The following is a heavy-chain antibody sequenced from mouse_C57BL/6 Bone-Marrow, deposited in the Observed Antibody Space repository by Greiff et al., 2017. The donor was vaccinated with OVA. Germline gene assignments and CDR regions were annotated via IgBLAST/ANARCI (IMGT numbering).Heavy chain of an antibody. D-gene: IGHD2-5*01. V-gene: IGHV5-16*01. CDR1: GFTFSDYY. CDR3: ARANYSNYNFDY. Sequence: EVQLVESEGGLVQPGSSMKLSCTASGFTFSDYYMAWVRQVPEKGLEWVANINYDGSSTYYLDSLKSRFIISRDNAKNILYLQMSSLKSEDTATYYCARANYSNYNFDYWGQGTTLTVSS. J-gene: IGHJ2*01. CDR2: INYDGSST.